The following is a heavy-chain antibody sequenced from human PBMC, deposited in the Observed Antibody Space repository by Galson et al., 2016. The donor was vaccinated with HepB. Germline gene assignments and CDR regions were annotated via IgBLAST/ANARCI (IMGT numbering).Heavy chain of an antibody. D-gene: IGHD3-3*01. Sequence: TLSLTCAVSGGSISSGGYSWSWIRQPPGKGLEWIGYIYHSGSTYYNPSLKSRVTISVDRAKNQFSLKLSSVTAAHTAVYYCARGEDYDFWSGYYGMDVWGQGTTVTVSS. CDR1: GGSISSGGYS. J-gene: IGHJ6*02. V-gene: IGHV4-30-2*01. CDR2: IYHSGST. CDR3: ARGEDYDFWSGYYGMDV.